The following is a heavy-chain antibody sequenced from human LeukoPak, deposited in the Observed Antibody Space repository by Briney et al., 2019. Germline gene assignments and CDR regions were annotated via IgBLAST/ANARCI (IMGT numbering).Heavy chain of an antibody. J-gene: IGHJ6*02. CDR1: GFSFRTYW. CDR2: IKEDGSEK. D-gene: IGHD5-12*01. CDR3: ARDFIYSGYVYYYGMDV. Sequence: GGSLRLSCAASGFSFRTYWMSWVRQAPGKGLEWVANIKEDGSEKNYVDSVKGRFTISRDNAKNSLYLQMNSLRDEDTAVYYCARDFIYSGYVYYYGMDVWGQGTTVTVSS. V-gene: IGHV3-7*01.